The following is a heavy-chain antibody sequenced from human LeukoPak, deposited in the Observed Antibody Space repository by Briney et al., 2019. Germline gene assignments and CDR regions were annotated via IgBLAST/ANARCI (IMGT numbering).Heavy chain of an antibody. CDR3: VTDRYSDSAFGD. Sequence: GGSLRLSCAASGLTVSTFWMHWVRHAPGEGLVWVSRINTDGSVTNYADSVEGLFTISRDNAKNMLYLQMNDLRAEDTAVYYCVTDRYSDSAFGDWGQGTLATVSS. J-gene: IGHJ4*02. CDR1: GLTVSTFW. CDR2: INTDGSVT. D-gene: IGHD1-26*01. V-gene: IGHV3-74*01.